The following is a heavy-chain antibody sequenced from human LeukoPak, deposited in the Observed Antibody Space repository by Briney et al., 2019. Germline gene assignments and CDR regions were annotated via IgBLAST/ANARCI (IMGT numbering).Heavy chain of an antibody. CDR1: GDSVSSNSAA. J-gene: IGHJ6*02. V-gene: IGHV6-1*01. CDR3: ARVGQVAGGNAMEV. D-gene: IGHD6-19*01. Sequence: SQTLSLTCAISGDSVSSNSAAWNWIRQSPSRGLEWLGRTYYRSKWYNDYAVSVQSRIIIHPDTSKNQLSLQLNSVSPEDTAVYYCARVGQVAGGNAMEVWGQGTTVIVSS. CDR2: TYYRSKWYN.